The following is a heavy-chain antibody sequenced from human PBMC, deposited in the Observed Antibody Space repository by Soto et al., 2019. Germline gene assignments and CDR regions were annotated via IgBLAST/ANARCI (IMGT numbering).Heavy chain of an antibody. D-gene: IGHD3-22*01. CDR1: GFTFSSYA. CDR3: ARAKYYYDSSGYLVY. Sequence: HPGGSLRLSCAASGFTFSSYAMHWVRQAPGKGLEWVAVISYDGSNKYYADSVKGRFTISRDNSKNTLYLQMNSLRAEDTAVYYCARAKYYYDSSGYLVYWGQGTLVTVSS. V-gene: IGHV3-30-3*01. J-gene: IGHJ4*02. CDR2: ISYDGSNK.